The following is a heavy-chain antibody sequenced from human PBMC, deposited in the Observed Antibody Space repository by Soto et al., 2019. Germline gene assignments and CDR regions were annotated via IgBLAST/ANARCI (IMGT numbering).Heavy chain of an antibody. CDR1: GFTFSSSG. CDR2: ISYDGSDK. Sequence: QVQLVESGGGVVQPGRSLRLSCAASGFTFSSSGMHWVRQAPGKGLEWVAVISYDGSDKYYTDSVKGRFTISRDNSHNILLLQLNRLRAEDTAVYYCAKGLSVMQLWLMDAYWGQGTLVTVSS. CDR3: AKGLSVMQLWLMDAY. V-gene: IGHV3-30*18. D-gene: IGHD5-18*01. J-gene: IGHJ4*02.